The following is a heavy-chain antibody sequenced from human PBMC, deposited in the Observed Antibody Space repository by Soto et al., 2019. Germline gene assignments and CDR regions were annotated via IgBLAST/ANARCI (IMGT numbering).Heavy chain of an antibody. Sequence: QVQLQESGPGLVKPSETLSLTCTVSGGSISSYYWSWIRQPPGKGLEWIGYIYYSGSTNYNPSLKSRVTISVDTSKNQFSLKLSSVTAADTAVYYCARDLRRFWSGQSGFDPWGQGTLVTVSS. J-gene: IGHJ5*02. CDR3: ARDLRRFWSGQSGFDP. CDR1: GGSISSYY. D-gene: IGHD3-3*01. V-gene: IGHV4-59*01. CDR2: IYYSGST.